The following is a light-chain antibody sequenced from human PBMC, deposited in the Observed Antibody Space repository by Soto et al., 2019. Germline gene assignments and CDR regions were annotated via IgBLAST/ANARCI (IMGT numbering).Light chain of an antibody. CDR2: EVS. V-gene: IGLV2-23*02. CDR1: SSDIGSYNL. Sequence: QSALTQPASVSGSLGQSISISCTGTSSDIGSYNLVSWYQQYPGKAPKLMILEVSERPSGVSNRFSGSKSGDTASLKISGLQAEDEADYYCCSYAGSGKVVFGGGTKVTVL. CDR3: CSYAGSGKVV. J-gene: IGLJ3*02.